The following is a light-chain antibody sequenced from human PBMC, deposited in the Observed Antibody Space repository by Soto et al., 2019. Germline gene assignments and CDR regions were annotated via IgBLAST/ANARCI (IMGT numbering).Light chain of an antibody. Sequence: DIVMTQSPDSLAVSLGERATINCTSSQSIFDTPTTKNYLAWFQQQPGQPPKLLIYGTSTRDSGVPDRLSGSGSGTDCTLHIRSLQAEDVALYYCQQHYVSQRTVGQGTKVEIK. CDR3: QQHYVSQRT. J-gene: IGKJ1*01. V-gene: IGKV4-1*01. CDR1: QSIFDTPTTKNY. CDR2: GTS.